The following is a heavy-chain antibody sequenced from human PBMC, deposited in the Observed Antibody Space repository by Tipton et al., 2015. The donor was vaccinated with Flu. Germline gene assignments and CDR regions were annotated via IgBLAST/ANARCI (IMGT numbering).Heavy chain of an antibody. Sequence: QSGAEVKKPGSSVKVSCKASGGTFSSAVSWVRQGPGQGLEWVGGIIPIFGSTNYAQKFQGRVTISADTSTAYMELSSLNSEDTAVYYCARQRTYYDFSTGDAFDIWGQGTMVTVSS. D-gene: IGHD3-3*01. CDR1: GGTFSSA. V-gene: IGHV1-69*01. CDR2: IIPIFGST. J-gene: IGHJ3*02. CDR3: ARQRTYYDFSTGDAFDI.